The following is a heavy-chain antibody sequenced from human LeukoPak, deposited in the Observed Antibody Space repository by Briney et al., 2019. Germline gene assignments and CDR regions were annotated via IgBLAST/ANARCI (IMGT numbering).Heavy chain of an antibody. CDR3: ARAGSDYYDSDTFDY. CDR1: GGSFSGYY. Sequence: SETLSLTCAVYGGSFSGYYWSWIRQPPGKGLEWIGEINHSGSTNYNPSLKGRVTISVDTSKNQFSLKLSSVTAADTAVYYCARAGSDYYDSDTFDYWGQGTLVTVSS. D-gene: IGHD3-22*01. CDR2: INHSGST. V-gene: IGHV4-34*01. J-gene: IGHJ4*02.